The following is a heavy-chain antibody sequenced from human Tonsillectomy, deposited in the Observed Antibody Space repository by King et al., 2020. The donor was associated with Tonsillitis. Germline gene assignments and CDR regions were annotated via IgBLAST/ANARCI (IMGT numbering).Heavy chain of an antibody. CDR2: IYPGDSDT. J-gene: IGHJ4*02. Sequence: VQLVESGAEVKKPGESLKISCKGSGYSFTSYWIGWVRQMPGKGLEWMGIIYPGDSDTRYSPSFQGHVTISADKSTSTAYLQWTSLNAADTAMYYCARSRYGDYWGQGTLLTVSS. CDR3: ARSRYGDY. CDR1: GYSFTSYW. V-gene: IGHV5-51*01. D-gene: IGHD1-14*01.